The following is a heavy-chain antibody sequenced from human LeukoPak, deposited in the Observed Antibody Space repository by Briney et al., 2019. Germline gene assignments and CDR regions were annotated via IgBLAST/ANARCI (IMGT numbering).Heavy chain of an antibody. CDR3: ARVRYSSSSARYFDY. V-gene: IGHV4-34*01. J-gene: IGHJ4*02. D-gene: IGHD6-6*01. CDR1: GGSFSGYY. CDR2: INHSEST. Sequence: SETLSLTCAVYGGSFSGYYWSWIRQPPGKGLEWIGEINHSESTNSNPSLKSRVTISVDTSKNQFSLKLSSVTAADTAVYYCARVRYSSSSARYFDYWGQGTLVTVSS.